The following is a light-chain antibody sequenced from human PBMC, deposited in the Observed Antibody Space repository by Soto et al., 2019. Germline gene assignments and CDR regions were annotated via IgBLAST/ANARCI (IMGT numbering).Light chain of an antibody. CDR2: GAS. CDR3: QQYGRSPL. J-gene: IGKJ4*01. Sequence: EIVMTQSPATMSVSPGERATLSCRASQSMGSNVAWYQQKPGQAPRLLIYGASTRAAGIPARFSGSGSGTEFTLTISRLEPEDFAVYYCQQYGRSPLFGGGTKVDIK. V-gene: IGKV3-15*01. CDR1: QSMGSN.